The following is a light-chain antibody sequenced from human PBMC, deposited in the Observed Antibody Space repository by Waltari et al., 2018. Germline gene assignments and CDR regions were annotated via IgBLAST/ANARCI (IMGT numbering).Light chain of an antibody. CDR3: MQARQPPYT. CDR1: QSLLHGDGRNF. Sequence: DIVMTQSPLSLPVTPGEPASISCRSSQSLLHGDGRNFLDWYLQKPGQSPQLLIYMGSNRDSGVPDRFSGSGSGTYFTLKISRVEAEDVGVYYCMQARQPPYTFGGGTKVEIK. V-gene: IGKV2-28*01. J-gene: IGKJ4*01. CDR2: MGS.